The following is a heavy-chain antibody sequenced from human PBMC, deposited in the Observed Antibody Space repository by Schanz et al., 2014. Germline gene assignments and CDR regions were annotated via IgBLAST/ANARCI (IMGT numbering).Heavy chain of an antibody. CDR2: ISSSSSTI. CDR3: TTQQLGSHYLYGMDV. CDR1: EFSFSSFG. V-gene: IGHV3-48*01. D-gene: IGHD6-13*01. Sequence: EVQLVESGGGLVQPGGSLRLSCAASEFSFSSFGMNWVRQAPGKGLEWVSYISSSSSTIYYADSVKGRFTISRDNAKNSLYLQMNSLKTEDTAVYYCTTQQLGSHYLYGMDVWGQGTTVTVS. J-gene: IGHJ6*02.